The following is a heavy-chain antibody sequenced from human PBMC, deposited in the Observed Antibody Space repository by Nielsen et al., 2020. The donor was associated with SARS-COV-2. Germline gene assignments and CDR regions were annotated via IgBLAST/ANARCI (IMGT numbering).Heavy chain of an antibody. CDR3: ATTDYDFWSGRDFDY. Sequence: GESLKISCAASGFTFSSYEMNWVRQAPGKGLEWVSYISSSGSTIYYADSVKGRFTISRDNAKNSLYLQMNSLRAEDTAVYYCATTDYDFWSGRDFDYWGQGTLVTVSS. V-gene: IGHV3-48*03. D-gene: IGHD3-3*01. J-gene: IGHJ4*02. CDR1: GFTFSSYE. CDR2: ISSSGSTI.